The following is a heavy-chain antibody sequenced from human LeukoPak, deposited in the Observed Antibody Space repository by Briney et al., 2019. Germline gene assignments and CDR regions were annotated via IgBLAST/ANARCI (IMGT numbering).Heavy chain of an antibody. V-gene: IGHV5-51*01. CDR2: IYPGDSDT. Sequence: GESLKISCKGSGYSFTSYWIGWVRPMPGKGLEWMGIIYPGDSDTRYSPSFQGQVTISADKSISTAYLQWSSLKASDTAMYYCARGGEWFGELSSMDVWGQGTTVTVSS. CDR1: GYSFTSYW. CDR3: ARGGEWFGELSSMDV. D-gene: IGHD3-10*01. J-gene: IGHJ6*02.